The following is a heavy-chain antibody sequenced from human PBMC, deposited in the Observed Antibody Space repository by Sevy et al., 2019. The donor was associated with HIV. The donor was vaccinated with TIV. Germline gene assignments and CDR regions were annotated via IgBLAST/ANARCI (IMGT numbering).Heavy chain of an antibody. V-gene: IGHV3-30*04. CDR3: ARDRGGLLSSAFDY. Sequence: GGSLRLSCAASGFTFSDYAMHWVRQAPGKGLEWVAVISYDGRNNKYNADSVKGRFTISRDNSKNTLYLQMNSLRAEDTAIYYCARDRGGLLSSAFDYWGQGTLVTVSS. CDR1: GFTFSDYA. CDR2: ISYDGRNNK. J-gene: IGHJ4*02. D-gene: IGHD2-15*01.